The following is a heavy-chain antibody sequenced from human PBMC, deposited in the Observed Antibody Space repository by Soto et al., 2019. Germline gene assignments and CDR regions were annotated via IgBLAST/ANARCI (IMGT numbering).Heavy chain of an antibody. V-gene: IGHV1-3*01. CDR2: INAGNGNT. J-gene: IGHJ4*02. D-gene: IGHD5-18*01. Sequence: ASVKVSCKASGYTFTSYAMHWVRQAPGQGLEWMGLINAGNGNTKYAQKFQGRVTMTRDTSTSTVYMELSSLRSEDTAVYYCARDEPNQDTAMVISDYWGQGILVTVSS. CDR1: GYTFTSYA. CDR3: ARDEPNQDTAMVISDY.